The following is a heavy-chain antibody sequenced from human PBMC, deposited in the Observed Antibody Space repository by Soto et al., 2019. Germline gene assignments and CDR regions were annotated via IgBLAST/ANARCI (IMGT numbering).Heavy chain of an antibody. CDR3: AGAGGLGAVAVDC. CDR2: IYHSGST. J-gene: IGHJ4*02. D-gene: IGHD6-19*01. CDR1: GGSISSGGYS. V-gene: IGHV4-30-2*01. Sequence: QLQLQESGSGLVKPSQTLSLTCAVSGGSISSGGYSWSWIRQPPGKGLEWIGYIYHSGSTYYNPSLKSRVTISVDRSKNQFSPKLNSVTAADTAVYYCAGAGGLGAVAVDCWGQGTLVTVSS.